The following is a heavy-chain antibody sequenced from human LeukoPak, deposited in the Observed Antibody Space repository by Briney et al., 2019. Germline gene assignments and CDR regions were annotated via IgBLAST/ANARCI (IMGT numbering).Heavy chain of an antibody. J-gene: IGHJ4*02. V-gene: IGHV3-21*01. D-gene: IGHD5-18*01. Sequence: GGSLRLSCAASGFTFSNYSMNWVRQAPGKGLEWVSSISSSSSYIYYADSVKGRFTISRDNSKNTLYLQMSSLRAEDTAVYYCAKARQGRIQLWLPDDYWGQGTLVTVSS. CDR2: ISSSSSYI. CDR3: AKARQGRIQLWLPDDY. CDR1: GFTFSNYS.